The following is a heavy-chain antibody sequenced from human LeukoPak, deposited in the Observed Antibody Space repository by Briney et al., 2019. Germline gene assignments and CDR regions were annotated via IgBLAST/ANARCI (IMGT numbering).Heavy chain of an antibody. CDR1: GFTFSSYA. CDR3: ARVSISGYFDY. CDR2: ISSNGGST. J-gene: IGHJ4*02. D-gene: IGHD3-3*01. Sequence: PGGSLRLSCAASGFTFSSYAMHWVRQAPGKGLEYVSAISSNGGSTYYANSVKGRFTISRDNSKNTLYLQMGSLRAEDMAVYYCARVSISGYFDYWGQGTLVTVSS. V-gene: IGHV3-64*01.